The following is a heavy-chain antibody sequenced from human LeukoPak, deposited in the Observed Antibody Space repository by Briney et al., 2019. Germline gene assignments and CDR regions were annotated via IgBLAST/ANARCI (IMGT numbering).Heavy chain of an antibody. CDR3: ARVYTYSYFDY. V-gene: IGHV4-59*08. CDR2: IYYSGST. CDR1: GGSTSSYY. J-gene: IGHJ4*02. Sequence: SETLSLTCTVSGGSTSSYYWSWIRQPPGKGLEWIGYIYYSGSTNYNPSLKSRVTISVDTSKNQFSLKLSSVTAADTAVYYCARVYTYSYFDYWGQGTLVTVSS. D-gene: IGHD4-11*01.